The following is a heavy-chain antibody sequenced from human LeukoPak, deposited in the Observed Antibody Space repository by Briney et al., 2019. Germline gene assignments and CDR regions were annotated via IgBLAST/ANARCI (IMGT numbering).Heavy chain of an antibody. V-gene: IGHV4-59*01. D-gene: IGHD3-16*02. J-gene: IGHJ4*02. CDR2: IYYSGST. CDR1: GGSISSYY. CDR3: ARVMITFGGVIVGVDY. Sequence: KTSETLSLTCTVSGGSISSYYWSWIRQPPGKGLEWIGYIYYSGSTNYNPSLKSRVTISVDTSKNQFSLKLSSVTAADTAVYYCARVMITFGGVIVGVDYWGQGTLVTVSS.